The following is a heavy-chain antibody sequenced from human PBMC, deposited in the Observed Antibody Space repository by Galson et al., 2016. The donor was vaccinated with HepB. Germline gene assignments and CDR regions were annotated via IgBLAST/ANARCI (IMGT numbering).Heavy chain of an antibody. D-gene: IGHD5-18*01. J-gene: IGHJ4*02. CDR2: ITPNAGNT. V-gene: IGHV1-46*01. Sequence: SVKVSCKASGYTFTDYSDYYLHWVRQVPGQGLEWMGMITPNAGNTKFAQRFQDRLSMARDPSTTTVYMELSSLTFEDTAVYYCARDESDTATVVLFDSWGQGTLITVSS. CDR3: ARDESDTATVVLFDS. CDR1: GYTFTDYSDYY.